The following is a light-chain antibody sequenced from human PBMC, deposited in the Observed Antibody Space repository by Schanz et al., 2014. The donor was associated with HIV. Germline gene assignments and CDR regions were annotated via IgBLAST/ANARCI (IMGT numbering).Light chain of an antibody. CDR1: SSNIGAGYE. Sequence: QSVLTQPPSVSGAPGQRVTISCTGSSSNIGAGYEVHWYKQLPETAPKLLIFGDKNRPSGVPDRYSGSKSDTSASLAITGLQAEDEAHYYCQSYDSSLNGVVFGGGTKLTVL. CDR3: QSYDSSLNGVV. CDR2: GDK. J-gene: IGLJ3*02. V-gene: IGLV1-40*01.